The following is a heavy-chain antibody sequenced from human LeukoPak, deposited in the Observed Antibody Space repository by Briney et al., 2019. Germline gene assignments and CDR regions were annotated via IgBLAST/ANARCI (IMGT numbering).Heavy chain of an antibody. V-gene: IGHV3-53*01. Sequence: GGSLRLSCAASGFTVSSNHMSWVRQAPGKGLEWVSVIYSGGSTDYADSVKGRFTISRNNLKNTLYLQMNTLRAEDTAVYYCARGPAGYNWGQGTLVTVSS. CDR3: ARGPAGYN. D-gene: IGHD1-1*01. CDR2: IYSGGST. CDR1: GFTVSSNH. J-gene: IGHJ4*02.